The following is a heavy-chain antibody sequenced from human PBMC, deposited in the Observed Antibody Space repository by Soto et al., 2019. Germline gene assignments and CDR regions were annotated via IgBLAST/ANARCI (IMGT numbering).Heavy chain of an antibody. D-gene: IGHD2-15*01. V-gene: IGHV5-10-1*01. CDR3: ARLQWAAGGSAPLDDAFDI. CDR1: GYSFTSYW. Sequence: PGESLKISCKGSGYSFTSYWITWMRQMPGKGLEWMGRIDPTDSNTNYSPSFQGHVTISADKSISTAFLKWSSLKASDTAMYYCARLQWAAGGSAPLDDAFDIWGQGTMVTVSS. CDR2: IDPTDSNT. J-gene: IGHJ3*02.